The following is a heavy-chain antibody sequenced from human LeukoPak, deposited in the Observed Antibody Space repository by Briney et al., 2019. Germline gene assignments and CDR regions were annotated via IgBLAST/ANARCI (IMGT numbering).Heavy chain of an antibody. CDR1: GFTFSSYS. J-gene: IGHJ4*02. D-gene: IGHD3-9*01. Sequence: PGGSLRLSCAASGFTFSSYSMNWVRQAPGKGLEWVSSISSSSSYIYYADSVKGRFTISRDNAKNSLYLQMNGLRAEDTAVYYCARDDYDILTGYAYWGQGTLVTVSS. V-gene: IGHV3-21*01. CDR3: ARDDYDILTGYAY. CDR2: ISSSSSYI.